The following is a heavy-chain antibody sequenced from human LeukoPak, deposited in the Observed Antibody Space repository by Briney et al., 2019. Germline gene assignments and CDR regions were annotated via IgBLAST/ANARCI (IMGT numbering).Heavy chain of an antibody. CDR2: IWYDGSNK. V-gene: IGHV3-33*01. Sequence: GGSLRLSCAASGFTFSSYGMHWVRQAPGKGLEWVAVIWYDGSNKYYADSVKSRFTISRDNSKNTLYLQMNSLRAEDTAVYYCARAPRGYDHFDYWGQGTLVTVSS. CDR1: GFTFSSYG. J-gene: IGHJ4*02. CDR3: ARAPRGYDHFDY. D-gene: IGHD1-1*01.